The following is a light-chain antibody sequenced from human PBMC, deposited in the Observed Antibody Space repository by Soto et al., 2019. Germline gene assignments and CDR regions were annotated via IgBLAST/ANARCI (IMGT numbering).Light chain of an antibody. CDR2: GTS. V-gene: IGKV3-20*01. CDR3: KKHGISHPIT. CDR1: QTLSRNHLGWY. Sequence: EIVLTQSPGTLSLSPGERATLSCRASQTLSRNHLGWYLAWYQQTPGQIPRLLIYGTSFRATGIPERFSGVGSATNFPLTIRRHEPENFAVYYCKKHGISHPITFGQGTRLEIK. J-gene: IGKJ5*01.